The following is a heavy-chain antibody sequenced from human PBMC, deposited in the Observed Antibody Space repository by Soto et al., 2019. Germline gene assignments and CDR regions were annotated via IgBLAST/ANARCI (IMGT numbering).Heavy chain of an antibody. Sequence: ASVKVSCKASGYTFTSYYMHWVRQAPGHGLEWMGIINPSDGGTSYAQKFQGRVTMTRDTSTSTVYMELSSLRSEDTAVYYCARESRVAGFDYWGHGTLVTVSS. V-gene: IGHV1-46*01. CDR1: GYTFTSYY. CDR3: ARESRVAGFDY. D-gene: IGHD6-19*01. CDR2: INPSDGGT. J-gene: IGHJ4*01.